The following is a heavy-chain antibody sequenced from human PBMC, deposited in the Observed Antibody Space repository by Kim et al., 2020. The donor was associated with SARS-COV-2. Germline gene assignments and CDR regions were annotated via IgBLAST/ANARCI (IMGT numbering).Heavy chain of an antibody. CDR3: TTGAPDDYGDYYYYGMDV. J-gene: IGHJ6*02. D-gene: IGHD4-17*01. Sequence: VKGRFNISRDDSTNTLYLQMNSLKTEDTAVYYCTTGAPDDYGDYYYYGMDVWGQGTTVTVSS. V-gene: IGHV3-15*01.